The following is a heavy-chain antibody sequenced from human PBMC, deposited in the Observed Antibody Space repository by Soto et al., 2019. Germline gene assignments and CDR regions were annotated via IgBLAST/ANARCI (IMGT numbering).Heavy chain of an antibody. CDR3: ARGAXPLRTYCSTGSCYGMDV. Sequence: SETLSLTCPVYGGAFSGYYWSWIRQPPGKGLEWIGEINHNENTNYNPSLRSRVTISVDTSKNQVSLNLRSVTAADTAVYFCARGAXPLRTYCSTGSCYGMDVWGQGTTVTVSS. CDR1: GGAFSGYY. J-gene: IGHJ6*02. D-gene: IGHD2-15*01. V-gene: IGHV4-34*01. CDR2: INHNENT.